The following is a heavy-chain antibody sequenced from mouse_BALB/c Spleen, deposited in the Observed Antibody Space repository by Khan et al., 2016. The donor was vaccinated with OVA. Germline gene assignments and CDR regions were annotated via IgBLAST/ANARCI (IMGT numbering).Heavy chain of an antibody. CDR2: IIPSNDYT. J-gene: IGHJ3*01. V-gene: IGHV1-4*01. CDR1: GYTFTTYT. CDR3: VREGAYYGSDGWFAY. Sequence: VQLQQSGAELARPGASVKMSCKASGYTFTTYTIHWVKQRPGQGLEWIGYIIPSNDYTNYNQKFKDRATLTADKSSSTAYMQLSSLPSEDSAVYYCVREGAYYGSDGWFAYWGQGTLVTVSA. D-gene: IGHD2-14*01.